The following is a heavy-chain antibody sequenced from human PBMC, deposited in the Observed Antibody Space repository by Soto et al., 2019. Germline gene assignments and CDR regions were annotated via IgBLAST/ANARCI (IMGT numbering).Heavy chain of an antibody. Sequence: ESSVKVSCKASGYTFTGYYMHWVRQAPGQGLEWMGWINPNSGGTNYAQKFQGWVTMTRDTSISTAYMELSRLRSDDTAVYYRARDGWAYRGDEEPLLGPGSFDTWGQGTMVT. CDR2: INPNSGGT. CDR3: ARDGWAYRGDEEPLLGPGSFDT. CDR1: GYTFTGYY. D-gene: IGHD2-2*01. J-gene: IGHJ3*02. V-gene: IGHV1-2*04.